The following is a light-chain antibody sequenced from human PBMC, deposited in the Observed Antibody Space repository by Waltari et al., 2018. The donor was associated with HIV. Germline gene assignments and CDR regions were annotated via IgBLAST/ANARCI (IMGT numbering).Light chain of an antibody. CDR2: DVT. Sequence: QSALTQPASVSGSPGPAITLSCTGSRRDVGSYAYPSWYQQHPGTAPKLIISDVTERPSGISNRFSGSKSGTTASLTISGLQAEDEAEYFCCSFAGSNFVFGSGTKVTVL. CDR3: CSFAGSNFV. J-gene: IGLJ1*01. CDR1: RRDVGSYAY. V-gene: IGLV2-23*02.